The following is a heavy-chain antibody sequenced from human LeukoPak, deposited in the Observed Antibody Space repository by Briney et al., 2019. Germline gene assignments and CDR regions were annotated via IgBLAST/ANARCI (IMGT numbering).Heavy chain of an antibody. CDR3: AASGMTTVTFFDY. CDR2: IYSYSGST. V-gene: IGHV4-39*01. Sequence: SETLSLTCTVSGDSITSSSYYWGWIRQPPGMGLEWIGTIYSYSGSTYYNPSLKSRVTISVDTSKNQFSLELTSVTAADTAVYYCAASGMTTVTFFDYWGQGTLVTVSS. CDR1: GDSITSSSYY. J-gene: IGHJ4*02. D-gene: IGHD4-17*01.